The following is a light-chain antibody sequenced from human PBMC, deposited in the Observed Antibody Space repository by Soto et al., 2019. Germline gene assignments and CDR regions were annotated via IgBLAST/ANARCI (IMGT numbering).Light chain of an antibody. CDR1: QSLSSSY. V-gene: IGKV3-20*01. CDR3: QQYGSSPRT. Sequence: EIVLTQSPGTLSLSPGERVTLSCRASQSLSSSYFAWYQQKPGQAPRLLIYGASSRATGIPDRFSGSGSGTDFTHTISRLEPEDFAVYYCQQYGSSPRTFGQGTKVEIK. CDR2: GAS. J-gene: IGKJ1*01.